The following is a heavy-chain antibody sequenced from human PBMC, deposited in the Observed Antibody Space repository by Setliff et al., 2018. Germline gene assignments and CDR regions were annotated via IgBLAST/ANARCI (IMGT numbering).Heavy chain of an antibody. CDR1: GFTFGDYA. Sequence: GGSLRLSCTASGFTFGDYAMSWVRQAPGKGLEWVGFIRSKAYGGTTEYAASLKGRFTISRDDPKSIAYLQMNSLKTEDTAVYYCTREASVDFWSGYPYNYYMDVWGKGTTVTVSS. V-gene: IGHV3-49*04. CDR2: IRSKAYGGTT. CDR3: TREASVDFWSGYPYNYYMDV. J-gene: IGHJ6*03. D-gene: IGHD3-3*01.